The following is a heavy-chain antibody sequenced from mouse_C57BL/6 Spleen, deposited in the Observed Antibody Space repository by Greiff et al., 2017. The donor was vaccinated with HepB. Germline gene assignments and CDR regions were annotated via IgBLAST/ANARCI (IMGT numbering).Heavy chain of an antibody. CDR2: ISSGGSYT. V-gene: IGHV5-6*01. J-gene: IGHJ1*03. Sequence: EVKLVESGGDLVKPGGSLKLSCAASGFTFSSYGMSWVRQTPDKRLEWVATISSGGSYTYYPDSVKGRFTISRDNAKNTLYLQMSSLKSEDTAMYYCARQGDYYGSSNWYFDVWGTGTTVTVSS. CDR3: ARQGDYYGSSNWYFDV. CDR1: GFTFSSYG. D-gene: IGHD1-1*01.